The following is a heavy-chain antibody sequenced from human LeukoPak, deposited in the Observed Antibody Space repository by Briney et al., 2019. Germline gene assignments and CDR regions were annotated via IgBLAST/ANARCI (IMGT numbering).Heavy chain of an antibody. CDR1: GFTFSTFA. Sequence: GGSLRLSCAASGFTFSTFAMIWVRQPPGKGLEWVSSIFPSGGGIHYADSVRGRFTISRDNSKSTLSLQMNSLRAEDTAIYYCATYRQVLLPFESWGQGTLVTVSS. V-gene: IGHV3-23*01. J-gene: IGHJ4*02. CDR2: IFPSGGGI. CDR3: ATYRQVLLPFES. D-gene: IGHD2-8*02.